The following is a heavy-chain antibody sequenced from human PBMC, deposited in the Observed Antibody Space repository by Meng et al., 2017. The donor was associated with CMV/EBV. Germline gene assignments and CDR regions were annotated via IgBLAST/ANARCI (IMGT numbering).Heavy chain of an antibody. V-gene: IGHV4-31*03. CDR2: SYSDGTT. Sequence: CTVSGGPMSSGGYCWAWIRQHPEKCLDWIGYSYSDGTTHYNPSLRSRLSISVDTSKNVFFLKLNSVTAADTAVYFCARQSPDNWFDPWGQGARVTVSS. J-gene: IGHJ5*02. CDR3: ARQSPDNWFDP. CDR1: GGPMSSGGYC.